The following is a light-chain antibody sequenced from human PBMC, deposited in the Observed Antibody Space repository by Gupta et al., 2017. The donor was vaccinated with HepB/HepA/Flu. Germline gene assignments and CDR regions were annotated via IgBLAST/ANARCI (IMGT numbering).Light chain of an antibody. Sequence: SVSASVGNRVTITCRASQGISSWLAWYQQKPGRAPTLLIEAASSLHSGVPSRVRGGGSGVYFTLTISRLQPEDVGTYYCQQAKSFPLTFGGGTKVEIK. CDR3: QQAKSFPLT. J-gene: IGKJ4*01. CDR2: AAS. V-gene: IGKV1-12*01. CDR1: QGISSW.